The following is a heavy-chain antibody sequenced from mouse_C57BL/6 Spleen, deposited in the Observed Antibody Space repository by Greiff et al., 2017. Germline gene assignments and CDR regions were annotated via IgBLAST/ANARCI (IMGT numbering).Heavy chain of an antibody. CDR3: AKLTGTRWYFDV. Sequence: VQLQQPGAELVMPGASVKLSCKASGYTFTSYWMHWVKQRPGQGLEWIGEIDPSDSYTNYNQKFKGKSTLTVDKSSSTAYMQLSSLTSEDSAVYYCAKLTGTRWYFDVWGTGTTVTVSS. J-gene: IGHJ1*03. CDR1: GYTFTSYW. V-gene: IGHV1-69*01. CDR2: IDPSDSYT. D-gene: IGHD4-1*01.